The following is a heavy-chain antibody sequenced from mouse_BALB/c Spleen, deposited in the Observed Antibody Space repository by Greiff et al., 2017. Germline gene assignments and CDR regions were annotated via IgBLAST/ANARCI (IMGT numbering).Heavy chain of an antibody. CDR2: ILSGSGST. J-gene: IGHJ4*01. Sequence: QVQLQQSGAELMKPGASVKISCKATGYTFSSYWIEWVKQRPGHGLEWIGEILSGSGSTNYNEKFKGKATFTADTSSNTAYMQLSSLTSEDSAVYYCARQISYDYDLYAMDYWGQGTSVTVSS. V-gene: IGHV1-9*01. CDR1: GYTFSSYW. CDR3: ARQISYDYDLYAMDY. D-gene: IGHD2-4*01.